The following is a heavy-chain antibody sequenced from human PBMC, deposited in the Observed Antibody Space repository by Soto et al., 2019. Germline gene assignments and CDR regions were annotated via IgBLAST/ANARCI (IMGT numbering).Heavy chain of an antibody. V-gene: IGHV4-39*01. J-gene: IGHJ4*02. CDR1: GGSISSSSYY. CDR3: ARSTGGSPPTFDY. D-gene: IGHD2-15*01. Sequence: SETLSLTCTVSGGSISSSSYYWGWIRQPPGKGLEWIGSIYYSGSTYYNPSLKSRVTISVDTSKNQFSLKLSSVTAADTAVYYCARSTGGSPPTFDYWGQGTLVTVSS. CDR2: IYYSGST.